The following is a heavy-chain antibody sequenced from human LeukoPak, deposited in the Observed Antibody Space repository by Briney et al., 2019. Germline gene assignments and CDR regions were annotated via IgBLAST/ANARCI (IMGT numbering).Heavy chain of an antibody. CDR1: GFTFSSYG. J-gene: IGHJ3*02. Sequence: PGRSLGLSGAASGFTFSSYGMHWVRQAPGKGLEWVAVIWYDGSNKYYADSVKGRFTISRDNSKNTLYLQMNSLRAEDTAVYYCARSYYYDSSGYYHDAFDIWGQGTMVTVSS. CDR3: ARSYYYDSSGYYHDAFDI. CDR2: IWYDGSNK. D-gene: IGHD3-22*01. V-gene: IGHV3-33*01.